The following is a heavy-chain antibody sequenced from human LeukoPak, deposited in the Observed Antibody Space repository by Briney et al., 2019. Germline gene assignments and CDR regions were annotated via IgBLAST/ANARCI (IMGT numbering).Heavy chain of an antibody. J-gene: IGHJ4*02. Sequence: SETLSLTCTVSGGSISSSSYYWGWIRQPPGKGLEWIGSIYYSGSTYYNPSLKSRVTISVDTSKNQFSLKLSSVTAADTAVYYCARRCGPYYFDYWGQGTLVTVSS. CDR1: GGSISSSSYY. CDR2: IYYSGST. D-gene: IGHD2-21*01. CDR3: ARRCGPYYFDY. V-gene: IGHV4-39*01.